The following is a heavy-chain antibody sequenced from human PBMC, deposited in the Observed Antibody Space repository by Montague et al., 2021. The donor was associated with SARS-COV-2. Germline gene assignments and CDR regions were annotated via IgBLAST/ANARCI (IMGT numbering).Heavy chain of an antibody. J-gene: IGHJ6*02. Sequence: CAISGDSVSSNSATWNWVRQSPSRGLEWLGRTYYRSKWYNDYAVSVRGRVTISPDTSKNQFSLQLNSLTPEDTAIYYCTSGREGNDNVMDVWGQGTTVTVSS. V-gene: IGHV6-1*01. CDR2: TYYRSKWYN. D-gene: IGHD1-1*01. CDR3: TSGREGNDNVMDV. CDR1: GDSVSSNSAT.